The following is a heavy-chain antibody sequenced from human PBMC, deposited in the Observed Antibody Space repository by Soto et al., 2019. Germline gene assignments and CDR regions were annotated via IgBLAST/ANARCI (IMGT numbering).Heavy chain of an antibody. J-gene: IGHJ6*02. CDR3: ARIPVGYDYAMDV. D-gene: IGHD1-26*01. Sequence: SWVRQAPGKGLEWVSGINWNGGSTTYVDSVKGRFTISRDNAKNSLYLKMNSLRVEDTALYYCARIPVGYDYAMDVWGQGTTVTVS. V-gene: IGHV3-20*03. CDR2: INWNGGST.